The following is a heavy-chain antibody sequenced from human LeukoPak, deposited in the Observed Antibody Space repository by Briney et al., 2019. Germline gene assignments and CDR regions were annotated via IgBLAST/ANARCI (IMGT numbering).Heavy chain of an antibody. CDR1: GYTFTSYG. J-gene: IGHJ4*02. V-gene: IGHV1-18*01. Sequence: GASVKVSCKASGYTFTSYGISWVRPAPGQGLEWMGWISAYNGNTNYAQKLQGRDNMNTGASTSTAYMELRSLRADDTAVYYCAREESDDYVWVSYRYNQGPFDYWGQGTLVTVSS. CDR2: ISAYNGNT. CDR3: AREESDDYVWVSYRYNQGPFDY. D-gene: IGHD3-16*02.